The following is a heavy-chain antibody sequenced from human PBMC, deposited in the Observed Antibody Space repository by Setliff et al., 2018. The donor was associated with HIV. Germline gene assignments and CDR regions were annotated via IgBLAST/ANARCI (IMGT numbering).Heavy chain of an antibody. D-gene: IGHD3-10*01. CDR2: IYASGST. Sequence: SETLSLTCTVSGGSINSGSYYWNWIRQPAGKGLEWIGHIYASGSTNYNPSLASRLTISVDTSKNQISLKLSSVTAADTAVYYCARDNPYYYGSGSHRYYAMDVWGQGTTVTVSS. J-gene: IGHJ6*02. V-gene: IGHV4-61*09. CDR1: GGSINSGSYY. CDR3: ARDNPYYYGSGSHRYYAMDV.